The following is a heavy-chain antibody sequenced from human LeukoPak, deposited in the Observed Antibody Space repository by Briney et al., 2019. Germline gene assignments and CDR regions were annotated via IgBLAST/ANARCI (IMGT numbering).Heavy chain of an antibody. Sequence: SETLSLTCAVYGGSFSGYYWSWFRQPPGKGLEWIGEINHSGSTNYNPSLKSRVTISVDTSKNQFSLKLSSVTAADMAVYYCARGRSGYSYGPRFDYWGQGTLVTVSS. CDR3: ARGRSGYSYGPRFDY. D-gene: IGHD5-18*01. CDR2: INHSGST. CDR1: GGSFSGYY. J-gene: IGHJ4*02. V-gene: IGHV4-34*01.